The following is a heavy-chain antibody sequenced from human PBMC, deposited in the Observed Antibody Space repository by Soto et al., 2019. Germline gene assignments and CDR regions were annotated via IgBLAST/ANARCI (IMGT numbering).Heavy chain of an antibody. CDR2: IFHDGTA. V-gene: IGHV4-4*02. CDR3: ARLVYDTRLNYMYFDF. Sequence: SETLSLTCAVSGVSISSGNWWTWVRQTPQRGLGYIGEIFHDGTANYYPSFERRVAISVDTSKNQFSLKLTSVTAADTAIYFCARLVYDTRLNYMYFDFWGQGALVTVSS. D-gene: IGHD2-8*01. J-gene: IGHJ4*02. CDR1: GVSISSGNW.